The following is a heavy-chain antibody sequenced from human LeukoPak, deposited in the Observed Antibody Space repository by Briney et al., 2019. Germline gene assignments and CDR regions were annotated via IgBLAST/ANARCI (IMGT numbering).Heavy chain of an antibody. J-gene: IGHJ5*02. CDR2: IYYSGST. CDR3: ARDRGGVVVT. D-gene: IGHD2-15*01. CDR1: GGSISSYY. Sequence: SETLSLTCTVSGGSISSYYWSWIRQPPGKGLEWIGYIYYSGSTNYNPSLKSRVTISVDTSKNQFSLKLSSVSAADTAVYYCARDRGGVVVTWGQGTLVTVSS. V-gene: IGHV4-59*01.